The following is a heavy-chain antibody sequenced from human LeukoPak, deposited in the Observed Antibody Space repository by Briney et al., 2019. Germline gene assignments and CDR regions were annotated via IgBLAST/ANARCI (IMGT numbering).Heavy chain of an antibody. CDR3: ARPLGDYYYGMDV. J-gene: IGHJ6*02. V-gene: IGHV4-59*01. CDR2: IYYSGST. Sequence: SETLSLTCTVSGGSISSYYWSWIRQPPGKGLEWIGYIYYSGSTNYNPSPKSRVTISVDTSKNQFSLKLSSVTAADTAVYYCARPLGDYYYGMDVWGQGTTVTVSS. CDR1: GGSISSYY. D-gene: IGHD3-16*01.